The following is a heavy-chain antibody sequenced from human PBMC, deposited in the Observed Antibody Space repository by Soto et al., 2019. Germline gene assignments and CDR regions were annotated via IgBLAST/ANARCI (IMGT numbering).Heavy chain of an antibody. V-gene: IGHV5-51*01. CDR2: IYPGDSDT. CDR1: GYSFTSYW. J-gene: IGHJ6*03. D-gene: IGHD3-16*01. CDR3: ARHWRGLRVGHYYYMYV. Sequence: GESLKISCKGSGYSFTSYWIGWVRQMPGKGLEWMGIIYPGDSDTRYSPSFQGQVTISADKSISTAYLQWSSLKASDTAMYYCARHWRGLRVGHYYYMYVWGKGTTVTVSS.